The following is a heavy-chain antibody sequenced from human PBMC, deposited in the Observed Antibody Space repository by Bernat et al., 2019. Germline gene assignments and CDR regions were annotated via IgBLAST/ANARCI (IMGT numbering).Heavy chain of an antibody. CDR1: GFTFSSYW. CDR3: ARAPYYYGSGSGSTNWFDP. J-gene: IGHJ5*02. CDR2: IKQDGSEK. D-gene: IGHD3-10*01. V-gene: IGHV3-7*03. Sequence: EVQLVESGGGLVQPGGSLRLSCAASGFTFSSYWMSWVRQAPGKGLEWVANIKQDGSEKYYVDSVKGRFTISRDNAKNSLYLQMNSLRAEDTAVYYCARAPYYYGSGSGSTNWFDPWGQGTLVTVSS.